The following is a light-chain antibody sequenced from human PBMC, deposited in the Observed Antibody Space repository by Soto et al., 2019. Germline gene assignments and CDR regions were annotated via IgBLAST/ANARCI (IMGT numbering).Light chain of an antibody. CDR2: EVN. CDR3: SSYRSSVV. V-gene: IGLV2-14*03. Sequence: QSVLTQPASVSGSPGQSITISCTGTTSDIGVNNYVSWYQQHPGKVPKLIIYEVNYRPSGVSYRFSGSKSGNTASLAISGLQAEDEAYYYCSSYRSSVVFGGGTKLTVL. CDR1: TSDIGVNNY. J-gene: IGLJ2*01.